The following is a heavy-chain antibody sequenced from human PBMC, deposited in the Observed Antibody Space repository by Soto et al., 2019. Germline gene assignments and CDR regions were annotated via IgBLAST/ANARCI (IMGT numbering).Heavy chain of an antibody. CDR1: GFTFSDYY. V-gene: IGHV3-11*01. J-gene: IGHJ5*02. CDR3: ARVCRNTAMVRWFDP. D-gene: IGHD5-18*01. Sequence: QVQLVESGGGLVKPGGSLRLSCAASGFTFSDYYMSWIRQAPAKGLEWVSYISSSGSTIYYADSVKGRFTISRDNATNALYLQMTSLRAEDTAVYYCARVCRNTAMVRWFDPWGQGTLVIVAS. CDR2: ISSSGSTI.